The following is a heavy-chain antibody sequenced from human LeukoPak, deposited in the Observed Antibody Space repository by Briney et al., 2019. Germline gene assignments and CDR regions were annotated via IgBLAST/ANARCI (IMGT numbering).Heavy chain of an antibody. V-gene: IGHV4-59*01. D-gene: IGHD4/OR15-4a*01. CDR3: ARGPYGASIPKWFDP. CDR1: GGSISGYS. CDR2: IYYSGDT. Sequence: SETLSLTCTVSGGSISGYSWSWIRQSPGGGLEWIGYIYYSGDTAYNPSLRSRVTMSVDTSKNQLSLQLSSMTTADTAVYYCARGPYGASIPKWFDPWGQGTLVIVSS. J-gene: IGHJ5*02.